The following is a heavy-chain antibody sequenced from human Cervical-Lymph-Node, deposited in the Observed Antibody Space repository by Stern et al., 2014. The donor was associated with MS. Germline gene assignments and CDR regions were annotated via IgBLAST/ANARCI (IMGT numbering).Heavy chain of an antibody. CDR2: IYYSGST. J-gene: IGHJ4*02. CDR1: GGSIRNYY. D-gene: IGHD5-12*01. Sequence: VQLEESGPGLVKPSETLSLTCTVSGGSIRNYYWSWIRQPPGKGLEWIGYIYYSGSTNSNPSLKSRVTMSVDPSKTLLSLKLTSVTAADTAVYYCATFFRSGSSYYFDYWGQGTLVTVAS. CDR3: ATFFRSGSSYYFDY. V-gene: IGHV4-59*08.